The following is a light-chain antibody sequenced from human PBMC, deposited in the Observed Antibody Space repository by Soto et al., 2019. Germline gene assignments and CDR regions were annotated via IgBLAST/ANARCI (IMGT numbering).Light chain of an antibody. V-gene: IGKV1-9*01. J-gene: IGKJ5*01. CDR2: GAS. CDR1: QGISSY. CDR3: QQYGSSIT. Sequence: DIQMTQSPSTLSASVGDRVTITCRASQGISSYLAWYQQKPGKAPKLLISGASSLQSGVPSRFSGSASGTDFTLTISRLEPEDFAVFYCQQYGSSITFGQGTRLEIK.